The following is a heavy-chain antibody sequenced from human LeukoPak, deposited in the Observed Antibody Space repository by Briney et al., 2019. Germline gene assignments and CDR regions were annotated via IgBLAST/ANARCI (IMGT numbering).Heavy chain of an antibody. Sequence: GGSLRLSCAASGFTFNSNSMNWARQAPGKGLEWVSYISSSSDTIYYADSVKGRFTISRDNAKNSLYLQMNSLRDEDTAVYYCAREAIFGVVRQYFFDCWGQGTLATVSS. D-gene: IGHD3-3*01. CDR3: AREAIFGVVRQYFFDC. J-gene: IGHJ4*02. V-gene: IGHV3-48*02. CDR2: ISSSSDTI. CDR1: GFTFNSNS.